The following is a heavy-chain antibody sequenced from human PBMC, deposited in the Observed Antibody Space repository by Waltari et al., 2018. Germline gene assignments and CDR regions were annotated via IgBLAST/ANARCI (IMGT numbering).Heavy chain of an antibody. Sequence: QVQLVQSGAEVKKPGASVTVSCKASGYTFTSYAMHWVRQAPGQRLEWMGWINAGNGNTKYSQKFQGRVTITRDTSASTAYMELSSLRSEDTAVYYCARAWGYSWSYDYLGQGTLVTVSS. CDR1: GYTFTSYA. CDR2: INAGNGNT. V-gene: IGHV1-3*01. D-gene: IGHD1-26*01. J-gene: IGHJ4*02. CDR3: ARAWGYSWSYDY.